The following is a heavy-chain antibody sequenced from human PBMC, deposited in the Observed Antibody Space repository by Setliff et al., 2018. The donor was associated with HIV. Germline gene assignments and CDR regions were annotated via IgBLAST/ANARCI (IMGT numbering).Heavy chain of an antibody. Sequence: SETLSLTCAVYGGSFSGYYWSWIRQPPGKGLEWIGEINHSGSTNYNPSLKSRVTISVDTSKNQFSLKLSSVTAADTAVYYCARENIAARTFDYWGQGTPVTVSS. D-gene: IGHD6-6*01. CDR3: ARENIAARTFDY. J-gene: IGHJ4*02. CDR2: INHSGST. CDR1: GGSFSGYY. V-gene: IGHV4-34*01.